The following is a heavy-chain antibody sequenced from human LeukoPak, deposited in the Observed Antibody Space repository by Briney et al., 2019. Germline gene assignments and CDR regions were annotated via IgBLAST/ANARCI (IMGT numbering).Heavy chain of an antibody. CDR1: GFTFSSYG. CDR3: AKGDTAMVSYYFDY. CDR2: IWYDGSNK. D-gene: IGHD5-18*01. Sequence: GGSLRLSCAASGFTFSSYGMHWVRQAPGKGLEWVAVIWYDGSNKYHADSVKGRFTISRDNSKNTLYLQMNSLRAEDTAVYYCAKGDTAMVSYYFDYWGQGTLVTVSS. J-gene: IGHJ4*02. V-gene: IGHV3-33*06.